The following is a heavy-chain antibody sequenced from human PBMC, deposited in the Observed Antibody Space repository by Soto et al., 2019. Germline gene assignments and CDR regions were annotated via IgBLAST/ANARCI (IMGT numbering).Heavy chain of an antibody. J-gene: IGHJ2*01. CDR2: IYLDSST. Sequence: EVQLVESGGGLIQPGGSLRLSCAASGFSVTANYMTWVRQAPGKGPEWVSSIYLDSSTYYADSVKGRFTISRDNSKNTLFLQMNSLRVEDTAVYYCARFPAVDDRSRYFYVWPHYWYFDIWGRGTVVSVSS. CDR1: GFSVTANY. CDR3: ARFPAVDDRSRYFYVWPHYWYFDI. V-gene: IGHV3-53*01. D-gene: IGHD3-22*01.